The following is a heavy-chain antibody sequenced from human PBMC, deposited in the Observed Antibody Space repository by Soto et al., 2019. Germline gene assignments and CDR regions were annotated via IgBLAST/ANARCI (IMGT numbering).Heavy chain of an antibody. V-gene: IGHV4-59*01. D-gene: IGHD1-26*01. Sequence: SETLSLTCTVSGGSISSYYWSWIRQPPGKGLEWIGYIYYSGSTNYNPSLKSRVTISVDTSKKQFSLKLSSVTAADTAVYYCARGEGSYLAYYSGMDVWGQGTTVTVYS. CDR1: GGSISSYY. CDR2: IYYSGST. CDR3: ARGEGSYLAYYSGMDV. J-gene: IGHJ6*02.